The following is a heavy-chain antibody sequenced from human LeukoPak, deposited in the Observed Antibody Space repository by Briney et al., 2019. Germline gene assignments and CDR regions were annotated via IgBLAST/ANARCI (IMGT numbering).Heavy chain of an antibody. D-gene: IGHD2-15*01. Sequence: GGSLRLSCAASGFTFSSYEMNWVRQAPGKGLEWVSYISSSGSTIYYADSVKGRFTISRDNAKNSLYLQMNSLRAEDTAVYYCARVRDCSGGSCYPDYWGQGTLVTVSS. J-gene: IGHJ4*02. CDR1: GFTFSSYE. CDR3: ARVRDCSGGSCYPDY. V-gene: IGHV3-48*03. CDR2: ISSSGSTI.